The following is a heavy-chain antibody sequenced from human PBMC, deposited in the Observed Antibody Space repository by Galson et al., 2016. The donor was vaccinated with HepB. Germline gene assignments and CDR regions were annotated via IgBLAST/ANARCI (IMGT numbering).Heavy chain of an antibody. J-gene: IGHJ4*02. D-gene: IGHD6-13*01. CDR3: ARDHRGIPAAGTGGY. Sequence: SLRLSCAASGFTVSXNYMSXVRQAPGKGLEWVSVIYTGGTTYYADSVQGRFSISRDNSKNTLFLQMNSLRPEDTAVYFCARDHRGIPAAGTGGYWGQGTLVTVSS. V-gene: IGHV3-66*02. CDR1: GFTVSXNY. CDR2: IYTGGTT.